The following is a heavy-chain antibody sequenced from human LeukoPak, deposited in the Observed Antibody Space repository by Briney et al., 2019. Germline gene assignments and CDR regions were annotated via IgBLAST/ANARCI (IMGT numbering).Heavy chain of an antibody. CDR2: ISFDGSIK. Sequence: QPGGSLRLSCAASGFTFSSYAMHWVRQAPGKGLDWVAVISFDGSIKAYADSVKGQFTISRDNSKNTLYLQMNSLRPEDTAVYYCARDLVAGTPDYFDYWSQGTLVTVSS. V-gene: IGHV3-30-3*01. J-gene: IGHJ4*02. D-gene: IGHD6-19*01. CDR3: ARDLVAGTPDYFDY. CDR1: GFTFSSYA.